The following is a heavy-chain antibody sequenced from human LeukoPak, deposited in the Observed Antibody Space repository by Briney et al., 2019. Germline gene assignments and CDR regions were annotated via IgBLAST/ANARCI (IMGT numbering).Heavy chain of an antibody. CDR3: ARVGSWLRFFDY. V-gene: IGHV4-34*01. D-gene: IGHD5-12*01. J-gene: IGHJ4*02. CDR2: INHSGST. CDR1: GGSFSGYY. Sequence: PSETLSLTCAVYGGSFSGYYWSWIRQPPGKGLEWTGEINHSGSTNYNPSLKSRVTISVDTSKNQFSLKLSSVTAADTAVYYCARVGSWLRFFDYWGQGTLVTVSS.